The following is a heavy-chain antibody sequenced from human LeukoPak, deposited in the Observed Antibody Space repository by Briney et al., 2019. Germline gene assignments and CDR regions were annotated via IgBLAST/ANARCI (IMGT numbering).Heavy chain of an antibody. CDR1: GFTFGDYA. J-gene: IGHJ5*02. Sequence: HTGGSLRLSCTASGFTFGDYAMSWVRQAPGKGLEWVGFIRSKAYGGTTEYAASMKGRFTISRDDSKSIAYLQMNSLKTEDTAVYYCTRENCSGGSCSNWFDPWGQGTLVTVSS. V-gene: IGHV3-49*04. CDR2: IRSKAYGGTT. D-gene: IGHD2-15*01. CDR3: TRENCSGGSCSNWFDP.